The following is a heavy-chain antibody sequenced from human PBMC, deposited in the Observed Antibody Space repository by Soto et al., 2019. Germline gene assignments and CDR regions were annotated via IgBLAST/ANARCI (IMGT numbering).Heavy chain of an antibody. J-gene: IGHJ2*01. CDR3: ANFNWHFDL. CDR1: GGSISSYY. V-gene: IGHV4-59*01. Sequence: QVQLQESGPGLVKPSETLSLTCTVSGGSISSYYWSWIRQPPGKGLEWIGYIYYTGSTNYNPSLKSPVTISVDPSKNQFSLQLSSVTAADPAGYYCANFNWHFDLWGRGTLVTVSS. CDR2: IYYTGST.